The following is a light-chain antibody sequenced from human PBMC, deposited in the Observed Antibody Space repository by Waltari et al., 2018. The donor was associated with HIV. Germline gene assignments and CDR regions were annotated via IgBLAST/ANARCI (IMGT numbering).Light chain of an antibody. CDR3: SSYADSDTPVV. CDR2: DVT. CDR1: SSDVGAYNY. J-gene: IGLJ2*01. V-gene: IGLV2-8*01. Sequence: QSALAQPPSASGSAGQSVTISCTGTSSDVGAYNYVSWYQQHPGKSPKLIIYDVTKRPSGLPDRFSCSKSGNTASRTVSGLQGEDEADYYCSSYADSDTPVVFCGGTKLTVL.